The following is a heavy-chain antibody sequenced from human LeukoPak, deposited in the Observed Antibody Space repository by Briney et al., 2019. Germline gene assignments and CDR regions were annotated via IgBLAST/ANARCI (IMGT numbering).Heavy chain of an antibody. CDR3: ARQDANYYDSSLDI. CDR2: INHSGST. CDR1: GGSFSGYY. D-gene: IGHD3-22*01. Sequence: SETLSLTCAVYGGSFSGYYWSGIRPPPGKGLEWIGEINHSGSTNYNPSLKSRVTISVDTSKNKFSLKLSSVTAADTAVYYCARQDANYYDSSLDIWGQGTMVTVSS. V-gene: IGHV4-34*01. J-gene: IGHJ3*02.